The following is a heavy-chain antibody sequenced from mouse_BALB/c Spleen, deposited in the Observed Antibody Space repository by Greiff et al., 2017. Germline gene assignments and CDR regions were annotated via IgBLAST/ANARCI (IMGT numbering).Heavy chain of an antibody. CDR2: ISDGGSYT. Sequence: EVKLVESGGGLVKPGGSLKLSCAASGFTFSDYYMYWVRQTPEKRLEWVATISDGGSYTYYPDSVKGRFTISRDNAKNNLYLQMSSLKSEDTAMYYCARDYYGSSAYAMDYWGQGTSVTVSS. CDR1: GFTFSDYY. D-gene: IGHD1-1*01. V-gene: IGHV5-4*02. J-gene: IGHJ4*01. CDR3: ARDYYGSSAYAMDY.